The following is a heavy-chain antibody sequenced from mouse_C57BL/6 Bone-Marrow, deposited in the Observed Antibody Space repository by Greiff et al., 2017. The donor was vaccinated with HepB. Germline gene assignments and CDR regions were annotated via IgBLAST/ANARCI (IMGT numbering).Heavy chain of an antibody. CDR3: ASRLYYGNSAWFAY. V-gene: IGHV1-55*01. Sequence: QVQLKQPGAELVKPGASVKMSCKASGYTFTSYWITWVKQRPGQGLEWIGDIYPGSGSTNYNEKFKSKATLTVDTSSSTAYMQLSSLTSEDSAVYYCASRLYYGNSAWFAYWGQGTLVTVSA. J-gene: IGHJ3*01. CDR2: IYPGSGST. CDR1: GYTFTSYW. D-gene: IGHD2-1*01.